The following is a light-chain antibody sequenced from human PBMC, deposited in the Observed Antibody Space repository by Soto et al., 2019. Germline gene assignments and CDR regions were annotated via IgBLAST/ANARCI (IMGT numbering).Light chain of an antibody. CDR2: DVS. Sequence: QSALTQPASVSGSPGQAITISCSGTSSDVGAFNYVSWYQQHPGKAPKLMIYDVSHRPSGVSNRFSGSKSGNTASLTISGLRAEDEADYYCNSYTSNNTYGFGTGTKLTVL. CDR1: SSDVGAFNY. V-gene: IGLV2-14*03. J-gene: IGLJ1*01. CDR3: NSYTSNNTYG.